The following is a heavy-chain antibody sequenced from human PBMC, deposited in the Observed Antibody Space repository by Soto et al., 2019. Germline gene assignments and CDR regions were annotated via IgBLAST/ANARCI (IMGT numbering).Heavy chain of an antibody. Sequence: SETLSLTCAVYGGSFSGYYWSWIRQPPGKGLEWIGEINHSGSTNYNPSLKSRVTISVDTSKNQFSPRLSSVTAADTTVYYCARHKQWLALGLDWGQGTLVTVSS. CDR2: INHSGST. J-gene: IGHJ4*02. CDR3: ARHKQWLALGLD. D-gene: IGHD6-19*01. CDR1: GGSFSGYY. V-gene: IGHV4-34*01.